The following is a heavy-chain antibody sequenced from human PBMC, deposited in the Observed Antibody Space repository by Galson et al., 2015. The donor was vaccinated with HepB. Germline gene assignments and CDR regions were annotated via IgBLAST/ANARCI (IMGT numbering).Heavy chain of an antibody. CDR3: AKDVYGDYTPFDY. Sequence: SLRLSCAASGFTFSSYGMHWVRQAPGKGLEWVAVISYDGSNRYYADSVKGRFTISRDNSKNTLYLQMNSLRAEDTAVYYCAKDVYGDYTPFDYWGQGTLVTVSS. D-gene: IGHD4-17*01. V-gene: IGHV3-30*18. J-gene: IGHJ4*02. CDR1: GFTFSSYG. CDR2: ISYDGSNR.